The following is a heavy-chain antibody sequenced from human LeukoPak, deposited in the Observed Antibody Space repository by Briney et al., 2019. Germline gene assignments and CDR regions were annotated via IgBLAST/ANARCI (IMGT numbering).Heavy chain of an antibody. V-gene: IGHV4-31*03. J-gene: IGHJ4*02. CDR3: ARNADGSGNLLPFYFDY. D-gene: IGHD3-10*01. CDR2: IYYTGST. Sequence: SRTLSLTCTVSGGSIYSGGYYWSWIRQHPGKGLEWIGYIYYTGSTYYNPSLKSRVAISVDTSKNQFSLILSSVTAADTAVYYCARNADGSGNLLPFYFDYWGPGTLVTVSS. CDR1: GGSIYSGGYY.